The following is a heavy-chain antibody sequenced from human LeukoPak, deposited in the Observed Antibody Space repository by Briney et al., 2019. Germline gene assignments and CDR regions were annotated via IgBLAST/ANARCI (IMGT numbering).Heavy chain of an antibody. J-gene: IGHJ4*02. CDR1: GGSFSGYY. D-gene: IGHD5-18*01. V-gene: IGHV4-59*01. CDR3: AKEPQFSYGYDY. CDR2: IYYSGST. Sequence: SETLSLTCAVYGGSFSGYYWSWIRQPPGKGLEWIGYIYYSGSTNYNPSLKSRVTISVDTSKNQFSLKLSSVTAADTAVYYCAKEPQFSYGYDYWGQGTLVTVSS.